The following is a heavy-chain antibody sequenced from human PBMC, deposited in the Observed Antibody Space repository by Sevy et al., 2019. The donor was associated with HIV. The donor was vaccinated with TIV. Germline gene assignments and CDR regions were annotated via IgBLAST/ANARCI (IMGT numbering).Heavy chain of an antibody. CDR1: GYTFTSYY. V-gene: IGHV1-46*01. D-gene: IGHD3-9*01. J-gene: IGHJ4*02. Sequence: ASVKVSCQASGYTFTSYYMHWVRQAPGQGLEWMGIINPSGGSTSYAQKFQGRVTMTRDTSTSTVYMELSSLRSEDTAVYYCARDSDNYDILTGYYPFDYWGQGTLVTVSS. CDR2: INPSGGST. CDR3: ARDSDNYDILTGYYPFDY.